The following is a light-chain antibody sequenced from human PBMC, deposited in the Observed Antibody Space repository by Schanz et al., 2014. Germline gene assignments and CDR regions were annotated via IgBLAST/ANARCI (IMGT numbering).Light chain of an antibody. CDR2: DVS. CDR3: CSYAVVTSVI. J-gene: IGLJ2*01. V-gene: IGLV2-14*01. CDR1: SSDIGSYNY. Sequence: QSALTQPASVSGSPGQSITISCTGTSSDIGSYNYVSWYQQHLGKAPKLMIYDVSNRPSGVSNRFSGSKSGNTASLTISGLQTEDEADYYCCSYAVVTSVIFGGGTKLTVL.